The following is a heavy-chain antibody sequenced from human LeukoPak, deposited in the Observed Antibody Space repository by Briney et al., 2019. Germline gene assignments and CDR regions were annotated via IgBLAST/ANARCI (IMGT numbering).Heavy chain of an antibody. Sequence: GGSLRLSCEASGLTFSSYGMSWVRQAPGKGLQLVSAITGGGGTTYYADSVKGRFTISRDNSKNMLYLQMNSLRAEDTAVYYWAKMQGYFDYWGQGTLVPVSS. CDR3: AKMQGYFDY. V-gene: IGHV3-23*01. CDR1: GLTFSSYG. J-gene: IGHJ4*02. CDR2: ITGGGGTT.